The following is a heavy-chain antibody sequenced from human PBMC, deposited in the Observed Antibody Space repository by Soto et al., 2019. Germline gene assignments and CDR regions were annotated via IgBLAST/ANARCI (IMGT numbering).Heavy chain of an antibody. J-gene: IGHJ4*02. Sequence: EVQLEESGGGLVQPGGSLRLYCAASGFIFSHYWMSWVRQAPGKGLEWVANIKEDGSERYYVDSVKGRFTISRDNAKNSLYLQMNSLRAEDTAVYYCARATGADKEDYWGQGTLVTVSS. CDR2: IKEDGSER. CDR1: GFIFSHYW. V-gene: IGHV3-7*04. CDR3: ARATGADKEDY. D-gene: IGHD4-17*01.